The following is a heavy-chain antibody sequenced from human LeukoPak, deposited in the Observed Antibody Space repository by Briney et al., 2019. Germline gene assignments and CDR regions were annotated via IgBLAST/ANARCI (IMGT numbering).Heavy chain of an antibody. J-gene: IGHJ4*02. D-gene: IGHD6-13*01. V-gene: IGHV4-59*08. Sequence: SETLSLTCTVSGGSISSYYWSWIRQPPGKGLEWIGYIYNSGSTNYNPSLKSRVTISVDTSKSQFSLKLSSVTAADTAVYYCASSSWYGKLDYWGQGTLVTVSS. CDR3: ASSSWYGKLDY. CDR1: GGSISSYY. CDR2: IYNSGST.